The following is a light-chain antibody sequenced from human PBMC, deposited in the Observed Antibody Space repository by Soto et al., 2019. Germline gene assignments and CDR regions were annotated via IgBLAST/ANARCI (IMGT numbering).Light chain of an antibody. CDR2: DAS. Sequence: EIVLTQSPATLSLSPGERATLSCRASRSVSSYLAWYQHKPGQAPRLLIYDASNSAAGITARFSGSGCETDFTLTISNLEPEDVAVYYCQQRYAWPPFTFGQGTRLEIK. CDR1: RSVSSY. V-gene: IGKV3-11*01. J-gene: IGKJ5*01. CDR3: QQRYAWPPFT.